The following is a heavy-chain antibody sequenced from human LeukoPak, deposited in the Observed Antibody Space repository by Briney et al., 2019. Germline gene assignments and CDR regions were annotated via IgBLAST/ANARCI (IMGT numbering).Heavy chain of an antibody. CDR2: IKFDGSAT. CDR3: ARDLFSGTYHEDF. J-gene: IGHJ4*02. CDR1: GFTFSKYW. V-gene: IGHV3-7*01. D-gene: IGHD1-26*01. Sequence: GGSLRLSCAASGFTFSKYWMSWVRQAPGKGLEWVANIKFDGSATYYVDSVKGRFTISRDDAKNSLYLQMNSLRGEDTAVYYCARDLFSGTYHEDFWGQGTLVIVSS.